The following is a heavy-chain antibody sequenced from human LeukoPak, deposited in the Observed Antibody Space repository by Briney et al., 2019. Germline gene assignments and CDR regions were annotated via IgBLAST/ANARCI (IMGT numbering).Heavy chain of an antibody. Sequence: PSETLSLTCAVSGYSISSGYYWGWIRQPPGKGLEWIGSIYHSGSTYYNPSLKSRVTISVDTSKNQFSLKLSSVTAADTAVYYCARAVGYSYGDYWGQGTLVTVSS. CDR2: IYHSGST. J-gene: IGHJ4*02. CDR1: GYSISSGYY. V-gene: IGHV4-38-2*01. D-gene: IGHD5-18*01. CDR3: ARAVGYSYGDY.